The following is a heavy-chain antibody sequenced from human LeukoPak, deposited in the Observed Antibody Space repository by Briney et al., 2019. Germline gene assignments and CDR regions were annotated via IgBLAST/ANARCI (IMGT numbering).Heavy chain of an antibody. D-gene: IGHD4-23*01. CDR3: ARDYGGTNFDY. Sequence: PGGSLRLSCAASGFTFSSYSMNWVRQAPGKGLKWVSSISSSSSCIYYADSVKGRFTISRDNAKNSLYLQTNSLRAEDTAVYYCARDYGGTNFDYWGQGTLVTVSS. CDR2: ISSSSSCI. V-gene: IGHV3-21*01. CDR1: GFTFSSYS. J-gene: IGHJ4*02.